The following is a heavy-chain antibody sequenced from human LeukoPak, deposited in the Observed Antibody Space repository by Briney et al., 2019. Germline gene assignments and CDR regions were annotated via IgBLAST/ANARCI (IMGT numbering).Heavy chain of an antibody. V-gene: IGHV3-21*01. CDR3: ARDAFVAGTEDWFDP. Sequence: GGSLRLSCAASGFSFSSYDMNWVRQAPGKGLEWVSSISSTSTYIYYADSVKGRFTISRDNAKNSLYLQMNSLRAEDTAVYYCARDAFVAGTEDWFDPWGQGTLVTVSS. CDR2: ISSTSTYI. D-gene: IGHD6-13*01. J-gene: IGHJ5*02. CDR1: GFSFSSYD.